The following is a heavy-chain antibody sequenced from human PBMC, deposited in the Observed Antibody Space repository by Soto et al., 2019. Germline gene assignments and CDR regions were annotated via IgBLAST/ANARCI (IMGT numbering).Heavy chain of an antibody. CDR1: GFTFSSYG. V-gene: IGHV3-33*01. J-gene: IGHJ4*02. CDR2: IWYDGSNK. Sequence: QVQLVESGGGVVQPGRSLRLSCAASGFTFSSYGMHWVRQAPGKGLEWVAVIWYDGSNKYYADSVKGRFTISRDNSKNTLYLQMNSLRAEDMAVYYCARDDRDVLLWFGELSLIDYWGQGTLVTVSS. D-gene: IGHD3-10*01. CDR3: ARDDRDVLLWFGELSLIDY.